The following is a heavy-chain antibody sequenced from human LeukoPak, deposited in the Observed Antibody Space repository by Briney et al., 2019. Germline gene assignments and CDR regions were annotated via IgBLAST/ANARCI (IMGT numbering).Heavy chain of an antibody. CDR2: IKPDGSEK. CDR3: ARDPTTSQGSDAFDI. Sequence: GGSLRLSCAASGFTFSNYWMGWVRQAPGKGLEWVANIKPDGSEKYYVDSVKGRFTISRDNAKNSLILQMGSLRAEDTAVYYCARDPTTSQGSDAFDIWGQGTLVTVSS. CDR1: GFTFSNYW. D-gene: IGHD1-1*01. V-gene: IGHV3-7*01. J-gene: IGHJ3*02.